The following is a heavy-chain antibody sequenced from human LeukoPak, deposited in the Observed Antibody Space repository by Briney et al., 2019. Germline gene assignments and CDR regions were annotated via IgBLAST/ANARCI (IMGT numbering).Heavy chain of an antibody. D-gene: IGHD1-26*01. CDR1: GFTFSDYA. V-gene: IGHV3-9*01. CDR2: ISWNSGSI. CDR3: ANAGSYYGGVAFDI. J-gene: IGHJ3*02. Sequence: PGGSLRLSCAASGFTFSDYAMHWVRQAPGKGLEWVSGISWNSGSIGYADSVKGRFTISRDNAKNSLYLQMNSLRAEDTALYYCANAGSYYGGVAFDIWGQGTMVTVSS.